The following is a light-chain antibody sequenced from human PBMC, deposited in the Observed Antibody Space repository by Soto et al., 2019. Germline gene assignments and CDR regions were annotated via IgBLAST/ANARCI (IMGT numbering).Light chain of an antibody. CDR2: GAS. Sequence: EIVMTQSPATLSVSPGERATLSCRASQSVSSTLAWYQQKPGQAPRLLIYGASTRATGIPASVSGSGSGTEFTLTISSLQSEDFAVYYCQQYNNWPGTFGQGTKVDIK. J-gene: IGKJ1*01. CDR1: QSVSST. V-gene: IGKV3-15*01. CDR3: QQYNNWPGT.